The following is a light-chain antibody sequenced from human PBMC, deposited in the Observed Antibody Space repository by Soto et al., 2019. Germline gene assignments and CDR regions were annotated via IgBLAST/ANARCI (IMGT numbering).Light chain of an antibody. CDR2: RNH. CDR1: RSNIGTYT. V-gene: IGLV1-44*01. CDR3: AAWDDSLRAVV. Sequence: QSVLTQSPSAYGTPGQRVTISCSGSRSNIGTYTVNWYQQLPGTAPTLLIYRNHQRPSGVPDRFSGSKSGTSASLAISGPHSEDEADYYCAAWDDSLRAVVFGGGTKLTVL. J-gene: IGLJ2*01.